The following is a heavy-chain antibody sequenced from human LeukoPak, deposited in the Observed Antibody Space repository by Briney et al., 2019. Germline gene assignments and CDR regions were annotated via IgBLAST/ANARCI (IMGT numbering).Heavy chain of an antibody. CDR1: RGSISSYY. V-gene: IGHV4-59*12. CDR2: IYYSGST. Sequence: SETLSLTCTVSRGSISSYYWSWIRQPPGKGLEWIGYIYYSGSTNYNPSLKSRVTISVDTSKNQFSLKLSSVTAADTAVYYCARVHGSGSHRYYYYMDVWGKGTTVTVSS. CDR3: ARVHGSGSHRYYYYMDV. J-gene: IGHJ6*03. D-gene: IGHD3-10*01.